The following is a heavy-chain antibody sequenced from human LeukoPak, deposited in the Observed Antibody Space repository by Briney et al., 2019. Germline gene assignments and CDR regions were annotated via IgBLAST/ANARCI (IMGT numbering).Heavy chain of an antibody. Sequence: KPSETLSLTCTVSGGSISSYYWSWIRQPAGKGLEWIGRVYTSGSIYYNPSLTSRVTMSVDTSKNHFSLKLSSVTAADTAVYYCAGETGTRLDRVYFYYMDVWGKGTTVTVSS. J-gene: IGHJ6*03. CDR1: GGSISSYY. V-gene: IGHV4-4*07. D-gene: IGHD1-1*01. CDR3: AGETGTRLDRVYFYYMDV. CDR2: VYTSGSI.